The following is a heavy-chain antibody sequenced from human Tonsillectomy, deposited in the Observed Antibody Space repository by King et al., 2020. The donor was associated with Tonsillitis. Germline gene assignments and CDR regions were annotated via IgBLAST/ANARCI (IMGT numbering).Heavy chain of an antibody. J-gene: IGHJ6*03. CDR3: ATYSDYGYYYYYMDV. CDR1: GFTFSSYA. CDR2: LSCDGSNK. D-gene: IGHD4-11*01. Sequence: QLVESGGGVVQPGRSLRLSCAASGFTFSSYAMHWVRQAPGKGLEWVAVLSCDGSNKYYADSVKCRFTISRDNSKNTLYLQMNSLRAEDTAVYYCATYSDYGYYYYYMDVWGKGTTVTVSS. V-gene: IGHV3-30-3*01.